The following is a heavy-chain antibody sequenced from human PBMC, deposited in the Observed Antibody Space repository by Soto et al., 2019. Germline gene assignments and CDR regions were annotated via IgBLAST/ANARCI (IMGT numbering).Heavy chain of an antibody. D-gene: IGHD3-10*01. J-gene: IGHJ2*01. CDR1: GFTFSGNA. CDR3: ARKVSGSTGRPDLWYFDL. V-gene: IGHV3-23*01. Sequence: EVQLLDSGGGWFQRGGSLRPSCPPSGFTFSGNALTWARQAPGKGLEWVSAISGGGEAPSYADSVKGRFTISRDNSKNTLYLQMNTLRAEDTAVYYCARKVSGSTGRPDLWYFDLWGRGTLVTVSS. CDR2: ISGGGEAP.